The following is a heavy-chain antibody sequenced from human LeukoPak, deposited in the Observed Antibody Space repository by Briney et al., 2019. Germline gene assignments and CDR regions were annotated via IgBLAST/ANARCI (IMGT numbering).Heavy chain of an antibody. D-gene: IGHD3-22*01. CDR2: ISPSGGST. V-gene: IGHV1-46*01. CDR3: TRTYYYDSSGYYYGRDAFDI. J-gene: IGHJ3*02. CDR1: GYTFTTYY. Sequence: GASVKVSCKAFGYTFTTYYIHWVRQAPGQGLEWMGIISPSGGSTSYAQKFQGRVTMTRDTSTSTVYMELSSLRSEDTAVYYCTRTYYYDSSGYYYGRDAFDIWGQGTMVTVSS.